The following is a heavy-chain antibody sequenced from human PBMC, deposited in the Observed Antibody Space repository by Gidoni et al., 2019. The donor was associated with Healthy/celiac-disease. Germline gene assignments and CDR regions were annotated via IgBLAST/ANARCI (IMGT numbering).Heavy chain of an antibody. CDR1: GVTFSSYG. D-gene: IGHD2-15*01. V-gene: IGHV3-30*18. J-gene: IGHJ4*02. CDR2: ISYDGSNK. Sequence: QVQLVESGGGVVQPWRSRRLSCAASGVTFSSYGMHWVRQAPGRGLEWVAVISYDGSNKYYADSVNGRFTISRDNSKNTLYLQMNSLRAEDTAVYYCAKGSRGYCSGGSCYSPDYWGQGTLVTVSS. CDR3: AKGSRGYCSGGSCYSPDY.